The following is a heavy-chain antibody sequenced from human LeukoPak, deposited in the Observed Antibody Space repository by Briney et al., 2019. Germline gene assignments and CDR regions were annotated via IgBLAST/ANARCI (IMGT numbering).Heavy chain of an antibody. D-gene: IGHD1-14*01. CDR1: GYLFTSYW. CDR3: ARGITHDWFDP. J-gene: IGHJ5*02. Sequence: GGSRQISGQGSGYLFTSYWIRGGRQLRGKGLEWMGRIDPSDSYTNYSPSFQGHVPISADKSISTAYLQWSSLKASDTAMYYCARGITHDWFDPWGQGTLVTVSS. CDR2: IDPSDSYT. V-gene: IGHV5-10-1*01.